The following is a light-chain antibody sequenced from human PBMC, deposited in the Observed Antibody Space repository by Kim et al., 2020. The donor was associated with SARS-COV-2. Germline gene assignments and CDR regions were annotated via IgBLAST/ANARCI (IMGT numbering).Light chain of an antibody. Sequence: QKVHISCSGSSSNIGNNYVSWYQQFPGTAPKLLIYDNNKRPSGIPDRFSGSKSGTSATLGITGLQTGDEADYYCGTWDSSLSPNWVFGGGTQLTVL. J-gene: IGLJ3*02. V-gene: IGLV1-51*01. CDR3: GTWDSSLSPNWV. CDR2: DNN. CDR1: SSNIGNNY.